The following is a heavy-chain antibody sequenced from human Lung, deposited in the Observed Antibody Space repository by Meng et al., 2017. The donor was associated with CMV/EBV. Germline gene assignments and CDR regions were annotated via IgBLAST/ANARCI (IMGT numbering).Heavy chain of an antibody. Sequence: GESLKISCAASGFTVSSNYMSWVRQAPGKGLEWVSVIYSGGSKYYADSVKGRFTISRDNSKNTVFLQMNSLRADDTAVYYCATSYYDGSGYSTGDYWGQGXLVTVSS. CDR3: ATSYYDGSGYSTGDY. D-gene: IGHD3-22*01. CDR1: GFTVSSNY. CDR2: IYSGGSK. V-gene: IGHV3-53*01. J-gene: IGHJ4*02.